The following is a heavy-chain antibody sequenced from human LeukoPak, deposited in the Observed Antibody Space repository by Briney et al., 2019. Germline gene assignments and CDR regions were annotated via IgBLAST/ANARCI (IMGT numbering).Heavy chain of an antibody. Sequence: ASVKVSCKASGYTFAGYYMHWVRQAPGQELEWMGWINPNSGGTNYAQKFQGRVTMTRDTSISTAYMELSRLRSDDTAVYYCARVYQYYDFWSGYLPIFDYWGQGTLVTVSS. D-gene: IGHD3-3*01. CDR1: GYTFAGYY. V-gene: IGHV1-2*02. CDR2: INPNSGGT. CDR3: ARVYQYYDFWSGYLPIFDY. J-gene: IGHJ4*02.